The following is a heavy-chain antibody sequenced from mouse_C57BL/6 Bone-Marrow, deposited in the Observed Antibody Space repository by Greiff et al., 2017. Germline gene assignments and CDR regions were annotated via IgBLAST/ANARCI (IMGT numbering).Heavy chain of an antibody. CDR2: ISTGGGYI. V-gene: IGHV5-9-1*02. D-gene: IGHD6-2*01. CDR1: GFTFSSYA. J-gene: IGHJ4*01. Sequence: EVQVVESGEGLVKPGGSLKLSCAASGFTFSSYAMSWVRQTPEKRLEWVAYISTGGGYINYADTLKGRFTISRDNARNTLYLQMSSLKSEDTAMYYCTRDLFYGIDDWGQGTSVTVSS. CDR3: TRDLFYGIDD.